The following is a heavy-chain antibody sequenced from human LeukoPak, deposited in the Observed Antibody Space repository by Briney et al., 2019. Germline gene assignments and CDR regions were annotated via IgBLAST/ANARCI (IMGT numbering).Heavy chain of an antibody. CDR3: ARGSCSSRSCYKRVNGLDV. Sequence: GGSLRLSCAASGFTFSNYDMHWVRQATGKGLEWVSAFHTAGDTHYSGSVKGRFATSRENAKNSFYLQMNNLRAGDTSVYYCARGSCSSRSCYKRVNGLDVWGQGNPVTVSS. D-gene: IGHD2-2*01. CDR1: GFTFSNYD. J-gene: IGHJ6*02. V-gene: IGHV3-13*01. CDR2: FHTAGDT.